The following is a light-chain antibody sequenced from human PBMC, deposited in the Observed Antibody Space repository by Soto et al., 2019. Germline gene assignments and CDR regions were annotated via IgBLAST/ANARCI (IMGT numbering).Light chain of an antibody. V-gene: IGKV1-33*01. CDR3: QQYDNLPMYT. CDR2: DTF. Sequence: DIQMTQSPSSLSASVGDRVTITCQASQDISNYLNWYQQKPGKAPKLLIYDTFNLEIGVPSRFSGSGSGTYFSLTISSLLPENIATYNCQQYDNLPMYTFGQGTKLELK. CDR1: QDISNY. J-gene: IGKJ2*01.